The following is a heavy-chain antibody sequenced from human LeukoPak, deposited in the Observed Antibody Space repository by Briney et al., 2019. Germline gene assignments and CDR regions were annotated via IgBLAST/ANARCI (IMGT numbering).Heavy chain of an antibody. CDR2: IIPIFGTA. D-gene: IGHD3-22*01. V-gene: IGHV1-69*06. J-gene: IGHJ4*02. CDR1: GGTFSSYA. CDR3: ARDWYYYDSSGYYYTY. Sequence: PVKVFCKASGGTFSSYAISWVRQAPGQGLEWMGGIIPIFGTANYAQKFQGRVTITADKSTSTAYMELSSLRSEDTAVYYCARDWYYYDSSGYYYTYWGQGTLVTVSS.